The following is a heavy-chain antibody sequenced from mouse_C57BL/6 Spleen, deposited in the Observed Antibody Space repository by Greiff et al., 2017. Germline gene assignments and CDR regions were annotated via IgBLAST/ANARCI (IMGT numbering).Heavy chain of an antibody. D-gene: IGHD2-10*02. V-gene: IGHV5-6*01. CDR1: GFTFSSYG. CDR2: ISSGGSYT. CDR3: ARQNGYGAMDY. J-gene: IGHJ4*01. Sequence: EVMLVESGGDLVKPGGSLKLSCAASGFTFSSYGMSWVRQTPDKRLEWVATISSGGSYTYYPDSVKGRFTISRDNAKNTLYLQMSSLKSEDTAMYYCARQNGYGAMDYWGQGTAVTVAS.